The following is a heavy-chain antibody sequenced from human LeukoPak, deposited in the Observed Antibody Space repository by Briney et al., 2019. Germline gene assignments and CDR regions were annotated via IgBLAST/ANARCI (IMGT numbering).Heavy chain of an antibody. CDR3: GACSGTTCYSQPIAY. V-gene: IGHV3-23*01. CDR2: IVDSGDSN. Sequence: QTGGSLGLSCAASGFTFSSYSMNWVRQAPGKGLEWVSGIVDSGDSNHYGDSVKGRFTISRDNSKNTLYLQMNSLRAENTAVYYCGACSGTTCYSQPIAYWGQGTLVTVSS. CDR1: GFTFSSYS. D-gene: IGHD2-15*01. J-gene: IGHJ4*02.